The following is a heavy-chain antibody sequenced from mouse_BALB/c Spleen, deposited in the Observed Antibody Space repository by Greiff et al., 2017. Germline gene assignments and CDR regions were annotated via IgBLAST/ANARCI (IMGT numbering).Heavy chain of an antibody. Sequence: EVQRVESGPELVKPGASMKISCKASGYSFTGYTMNWVKQSHGKNLEWIGLINPYNGGTSYNQKFKGKATLTVDKSSSTAYMELLSLTSEDSAVYYCAAYGNYPYAMDYWGQGTSVTVSS. D-gene: IGHD2-1*01. CDR1: GYSFTGYT. V-gene: IGHV1-18*01. CDR2: INPYNGGT. J-gene: IGHJ4*01. CDR3: AAYGNYPYAMDY.